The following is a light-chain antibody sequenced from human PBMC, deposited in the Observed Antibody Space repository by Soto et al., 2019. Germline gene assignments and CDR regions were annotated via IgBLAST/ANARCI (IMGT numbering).Light chain of an antibody. J-gene: IGLJ2*01. CDR3: CSFALRSTLI. V-gene: IGLV2-23*01. Sequence: QPVLTQPASVSGSPGQSITISCTRTSSDVGNYNLVSWYQQYPGKAPKLMIYEGGKRPSGVSNRFSGSKSGNTASLTISGLQAEDEADYYCCSFALRSTLIFGGGTQLTVL. CDR2: EGG. CDR1: SSDVGNYNL.